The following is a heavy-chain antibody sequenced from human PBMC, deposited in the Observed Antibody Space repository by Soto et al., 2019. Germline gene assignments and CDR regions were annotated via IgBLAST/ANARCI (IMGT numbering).Heavy chain of an antibody. D-gene: IGHD5-12*01. CDR2: ISSDGDTI. CDR1: GFTFHEYA. Sequence: EVQLIESGGGWVQPGTSLRVSCAASGFTFHEYAMHWVRQAPGKGLEWVSGISSDGDTIAYADSVQGRFTVFRDNAKNSLYLQKTSLTAVHTALYYCTKGSYDLFYYIGMEVWGQGTTVTLSS. V-gene: IGHV3-9*01. CDR3: TKGSYDLFYYIGMEV. J-gene: IGHJ6*02.